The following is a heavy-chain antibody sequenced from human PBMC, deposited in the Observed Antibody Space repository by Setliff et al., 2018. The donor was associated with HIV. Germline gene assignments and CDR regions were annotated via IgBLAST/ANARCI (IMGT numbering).Heavy chain of an antibody. Sequence: GSLRLSCASSGFTFSSYSMNWVRQAPGKGLEWVSYITSTGSTIFYADSVKGRFTISRDNDKNSVHLQMTSLRAEDTAVYYCASIELAAMVPVDYWGQGTLVTVSS. CDR3: ASIELAAMVPVDY. J-gene: IGHJ4*02. D-gene: IGHD5-18*01. CDR2: ITSTGSTI. V-gene: IGHV3-48*01. CDR1: GFTFSSYS.